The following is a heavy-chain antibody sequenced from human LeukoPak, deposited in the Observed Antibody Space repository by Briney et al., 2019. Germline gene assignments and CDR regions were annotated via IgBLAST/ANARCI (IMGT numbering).Heavy chain of an antibody. V-gene: IGHV1-69*01. CDR2: IIPIFGTA. D-gene: IGHD3-3*01. Sequence: AASVKVSCKASGGTFSSYAISWVRQDPGQGLEWRGGIIPIFGTANYAQKFQGRVTITADESTSTAYLELSSLRSEDTAVYYCARPVDSGYYSYWGQGTLVTVSS. CDR1: GGTFSSYA. CDR3: ARPVDSGYYSY. J-gene: IGHJ4*02.